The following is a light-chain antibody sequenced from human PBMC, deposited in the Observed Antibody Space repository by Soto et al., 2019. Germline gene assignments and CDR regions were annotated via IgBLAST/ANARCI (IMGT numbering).Light chain of an antibody. CDR2: GAS. CDR3: QQYGSSPPRT. J-gene: IGKJ1*01. V-gene: IGKV3-20*01. CDR1: QSVSNDF. Sequence: EIVLTQSPGILSLSPGERATLSFRASQSVSNDFLACYQQKPGQAPRLLIYGASTRATDVPDRFSGSGSGADFTLTISRLEPEDFAVYYCQQYGSSPPRTFGPGTKVDI.